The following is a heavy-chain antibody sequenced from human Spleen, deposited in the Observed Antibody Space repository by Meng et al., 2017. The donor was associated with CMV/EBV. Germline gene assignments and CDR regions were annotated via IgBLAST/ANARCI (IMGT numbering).Heavy chain of an antibody. D-gene: IGHD3-3*01. CDR2: IYYSGST. CDR3: ARCGRYDFWSGYYPFFDY. Sequence: SETLSLTCTVSGGSISSSSYYWGWIRQPPGKGLEWIGSIYYSGSTYYNPSLKSRVTISVDTSKNQFSLKLSSVTAADTAVYYCARCGRYDFWSGYYPFFDYWGQGTLVTVSS. J-gene: IGHJ4*02. CDR1: GGSISSSSYY. V-gene: IGHV4-39*07.